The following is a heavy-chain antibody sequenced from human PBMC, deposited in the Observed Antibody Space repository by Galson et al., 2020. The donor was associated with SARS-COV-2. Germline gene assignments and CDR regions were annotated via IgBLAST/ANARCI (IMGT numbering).Heavy chain of an antibody. CDR3: ARTSRITVHGRGIYGSVWPYYDYGRDV. D-gene: IGHD6-19*01. CDR2: IDWDDDK. J-gene: IGHJ6*02. Sequence: VSGPTLVKPTQTLTLTCTFSGFSLNTSGMCVSWIRQPPGKALEWLARIDWDDDKYYSTSLETRLTISKDTSKDQVVLTMTNMGPVDTATYYGARTSRITVHGRGIYGSVWPYYDYGRDVWGQGTTVTVSS. V-gene: IGHV2-70*11. CDR1: GFSLNTSGMC.